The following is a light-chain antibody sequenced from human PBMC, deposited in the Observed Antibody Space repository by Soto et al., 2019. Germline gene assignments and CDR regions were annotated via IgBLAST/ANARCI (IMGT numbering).Light chain of an antibody. J-gene: IGKJ1*01. Sequence: EIVLTQSPDTLSLSPGERATLSCRASQSVSRRYLAWYQQKRGQAPRLLIYGASSRAIGIPDRFSGSGSGADFALTISRLEPEDFAVYYCQQYEGSPRTFGQGTKVEIK. CDR3: QQYEGSPRT. CDR2: GAS. CDR1: QSVSRRY. V-gene: IGKV3-20*01.